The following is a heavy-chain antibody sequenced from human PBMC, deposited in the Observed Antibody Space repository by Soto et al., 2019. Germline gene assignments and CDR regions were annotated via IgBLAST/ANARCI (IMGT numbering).Heavy chain of an antibody. V-gene: IGHV1-69*06. D-gene: IGHD3-3*01. CDR3: ARDQMMGTFFGMVAPYYYCYYRDV. CDR1: GGTFSRYA. CDR2: MIPIFGTA. J-gene: IGHJ6*02. Sequence: ASVKVSCEASGGTFSRYAISWVRQAPGKGLEWMGGMIPIFGTANYAQKFQGRVAMTAEKCTSPAYMELSSVRSEDTVVYYCARDQMMGTFFGMVAPYYYCYYRDVWGQGTTVTVSS.